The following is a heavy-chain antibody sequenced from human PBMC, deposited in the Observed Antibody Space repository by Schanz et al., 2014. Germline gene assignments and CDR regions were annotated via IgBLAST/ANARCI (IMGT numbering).Heavy chain of an antibody. Sequence: EVQLVASGGGLVKPGGSLRLSCAASGFNFSDYAMCWVRQAPGKGLEWVSAISGGGGTTYYTDSVKGRFTISRDNAKNSLFLQMNSLRAEDTAVYYCLAPDYGMDVWGQGTTVTVSS. CDR3: LAPDYGMDV. V-gene: IGHV3-23*04. J-gene: IGHJ6*02. CDR1: GFNFSDYA. CDR2: ISGGGGTT.